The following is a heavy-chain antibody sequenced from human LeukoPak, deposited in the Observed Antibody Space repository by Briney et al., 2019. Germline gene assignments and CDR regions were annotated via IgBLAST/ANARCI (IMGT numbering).Heavy chain of an antibody. V-gene: IGHV3-30*02. J-gene: IGHJ4*02. CDR1: GFTFSSYG. CDR2: IRYEGSNK. CDR3: ARTYFPIATTSYFDY. D-gene: IGHD6-13*01. Sequence: PGGALRLSCAASGFTFSSYGMHWVRQAPGEGPGGVAFIRYEGSNKYYADSAKGRFTISRENSKKTLYLQMNSLRAEDTAVYHCARTYFPIATTSYFDYWGQGPLVTVSS.